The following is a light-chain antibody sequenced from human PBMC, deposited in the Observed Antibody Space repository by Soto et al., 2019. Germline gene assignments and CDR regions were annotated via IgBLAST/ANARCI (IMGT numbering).Light chain of an antibody. CDR3: SSYTSTTTLVV. Sequence: QSVLTQPASVSESPGKSITIPCTGTRSDIGGYNFVSWYQQYPGNAPKLLIYDVTNRPSGVSNRFSGSKSGNTASLTISGLQAEDEAIYYCSSYTSTTTLVVFGGGTKLTVL. J-gene: IGLJ2*01. CDR1: RSDIGGYNF. CDR2: DVT. V-gene: IGLV2-14*01.